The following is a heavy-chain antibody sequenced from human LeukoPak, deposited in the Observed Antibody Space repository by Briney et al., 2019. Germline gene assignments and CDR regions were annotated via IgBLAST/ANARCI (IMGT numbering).Heavy chain of an antibody. CDR1: AATFTSYT. CDR3: ASERRYGSGSFHYYGMVV. CDR2: TIPIFGTA. Sequence: SSVTVSFKASAATFTSYTISWVRQAPGQGLERMGGTIPIFGTANYAQKLQGRVTITADESTSTAYMELSRLRSEDTAVYYCASERRYGSGSFHYYGMVVWGQGTTVTVSS. D-gene: IGHD3-10*01. V-gene: IGHV1-69*13. J-gene: IGHJ6*02.